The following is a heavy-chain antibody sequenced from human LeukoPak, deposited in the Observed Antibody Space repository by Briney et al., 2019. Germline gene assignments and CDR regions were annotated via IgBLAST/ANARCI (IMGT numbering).Heavy chain of an antibody. V-gene: IGHV3-21*01. Sequence: PGGSLRLSCAASGFTFSSYSMNWVRQAPGKGLEWVSSISSSSSYIHYADSVKGRFTISRDNAKNSLYLQMNSLRAEDTAVYYCARMGSTFYYYMDVWGKGTTVTISS. CDR2: ISSSSSYI. D-gene: IGHD2-15*01. J-gene: IGHJ6*03. CDR1: GFTFSSYS. CDR3: ARMGSTFYYYMDV.